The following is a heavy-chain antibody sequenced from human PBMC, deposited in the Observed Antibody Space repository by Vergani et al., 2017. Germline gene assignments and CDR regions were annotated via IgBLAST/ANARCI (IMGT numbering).Heavy chain of an antibody. J-gene: IGHJ6*03. CDR3: STGFDYYYMDV. V-gene: IGHV1-46*01. Sequence: QVQLVQSGAEVKKPGASVKVSCKASGYTFTSYYMHWVRQAPGQGLEWMGIINPSGGSTSYAQKFQGRVTITADKSTSTAYMELSSLRSEDTAVYYCSTGFDYYYMDVWGKGTTVTVSS. CDR1: GYTFTSYY. D-gene: IGHD1-14*01. CDR2: INPSGGST.